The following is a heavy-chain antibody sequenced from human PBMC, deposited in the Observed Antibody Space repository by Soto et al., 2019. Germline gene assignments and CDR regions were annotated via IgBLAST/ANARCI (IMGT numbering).Heavy chain of an antibody. CDR1: GFTFTRYS. Sequence: GGSLRRSCAASGFTFTRYSMNWVRHAPGKGLEWVSSISSTTNYIYYADSMKGRFTVSRDNAKNSVYLEMNSLSAEDTALYYCARESEDLTSTFDYWGQGTLVTVSS. J-gene: IGHJ4*02. CDR3: ARESEDLTSTFDY. V-gene: IGHV3-21*01. CDR2: ISSTTNYI.